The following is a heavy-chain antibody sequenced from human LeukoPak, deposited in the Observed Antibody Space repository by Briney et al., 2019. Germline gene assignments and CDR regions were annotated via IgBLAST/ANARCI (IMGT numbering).Heavy chain of an antibody. J-gene: IGHJ4*02. Sequence: ASVKVSCKASGGTFSSYAISWVRQAPGQGLEWVGRIIPILGIANYAQKIQGRVTITADKSTSTAYMELSSLRSEDTAVYYCARDLGDTAMTLPPFDYWGQGTLVTVSS. D-gene: IGHD5-18*01. V-gene: IGHV1-69*04. CDR2: IIPILGIA. CDR3: ARDLGDTAMTLPPFDY. CDR1: GGTFSSYA.